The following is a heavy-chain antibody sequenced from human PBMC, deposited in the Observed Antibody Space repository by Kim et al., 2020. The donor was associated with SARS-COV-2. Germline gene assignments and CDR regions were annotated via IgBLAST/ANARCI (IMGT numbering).Heavy chain of an antibody. CDR2: IWYDGSNK. CDR1: GFTFSSYG. V-gene: IGHV3-33*01. CDR3: ASPRFGELYSPLVG. J-gene: IGHJ4*02. Sequence: GGSLRHSCAASGFTFSSYGMHWVRQAPGKGLEWVAVIWYDGSNKYYADSVKGRFTISRDNSKNTLYLQMTSLRAEDTAVYYCASPRFGELYSPLVGWGQGTLVTVSS. D-gene: IGHD3-10*01.